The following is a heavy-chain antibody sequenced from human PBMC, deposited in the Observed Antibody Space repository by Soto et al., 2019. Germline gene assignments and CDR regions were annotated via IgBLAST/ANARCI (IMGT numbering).Heavy chain of an antibody. CDR2: FFYTATS. Sequence: QVQLQESGPRLVKPSQTLSLTCTVSGGSINTGGYYWGWIRQLPGEGLEWIGHFFYTATSFYNPSHKGRSAISIDTSANQFFLQMSSVTAADTAIYSCARRLDATVDTFFNWFDPWGQGILVTVSS. J-gene: IGHJ5*02. CDR1: GGSINTGGYY. D-gene: IGHD2-2*01. CDR3: ARRLDATVDTFFNWFDP. V-gene: IGHV4-31*03.